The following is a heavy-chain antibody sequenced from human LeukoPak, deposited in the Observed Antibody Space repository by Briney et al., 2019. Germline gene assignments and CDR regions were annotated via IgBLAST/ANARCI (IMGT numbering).Heavy chain of an antibody. Sequence: GASVKVSCKASGGTFSSYAISWVRQAPGQGLEWMGRIIPILGIANYAQKFQGRVTITADKSTSTAYMELSSLRSEDTAVYYCARVYYDSSGYYEPLDYWGQGTLVTVSS. D-gene: IGHD3-22*01. J-gene: IGHJ4*02. CDR1: GGTFSSYA. CDR3: ARVYYDSSGYYEPLDY. V-gene: IGHV1-69*04. CDR2: IIPILGIA.